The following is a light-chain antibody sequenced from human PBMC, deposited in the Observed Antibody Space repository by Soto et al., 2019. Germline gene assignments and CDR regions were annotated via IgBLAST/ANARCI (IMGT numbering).Light chain of an antibody. Sequence: DIQMTQSPSTLSASVGDRVTITCRASQSISSWLAWYQQKPGKAPKLLIYKASSLESGVPSRFSGSGSGTEFTLTISSLQSEDFAVYYCQQYYKWPPWTFGQGTKVDIK. CDR2: KAS. J-gene: IGKJ1*01. CDR1: QSISSW. CDR3: QQYYKWPPWT. V-gene: IGKV1-5*03.